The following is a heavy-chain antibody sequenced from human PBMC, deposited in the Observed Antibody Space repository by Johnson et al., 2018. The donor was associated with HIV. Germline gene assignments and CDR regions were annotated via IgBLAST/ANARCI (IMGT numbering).Heavy chain of an antibody. CDR2: ISGGST. J-gene: IGHJ3*02. CDR1: GFTVSSNE. CDR3: AKDGPGGAFDI. V-gene: IGHV3-38-3*01. D-gene: IGHD3-10*01. Sequence: VRLVESGGGVVQPGRSLRLSCAASGFTVSSNEMSWVRQAPGKGLEWVSSISGGSTYFADSVTGRFTLSRDDSTNTLYLQMNSLRAEDTAVYYCAKDGPGGAFDIWGQGTMVTVSS.